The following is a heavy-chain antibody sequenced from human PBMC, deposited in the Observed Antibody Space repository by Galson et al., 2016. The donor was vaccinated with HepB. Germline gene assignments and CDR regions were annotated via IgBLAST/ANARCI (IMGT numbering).Heavy chain of an antibody. CDR3: ARDGKWELLGDFDN. CDR2: IWYDGSNK. CDR1: GFTFSTYG. D-gene: IGHD1-26*01. V-gene: IGHV3-33*01. J-gene: IGHJ4*02. Sequence: SLRLSCAASGFTFSTYGMNWVRQAPGKGLEWVAVIWYDGSNKYYADSVKGRFTISRDNSKNTLYLQMNSLRAEDTAVYYCARDGKWELLGDFDNWGQGTLVTVSS.